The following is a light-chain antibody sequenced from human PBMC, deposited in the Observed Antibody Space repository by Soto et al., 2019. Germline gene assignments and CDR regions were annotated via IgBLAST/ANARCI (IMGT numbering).Light chain of an antibody. CDR2: EVS. CDR1: SSDVGNFIY. CDR3: TSYAGSNKWL. Sequence: QSVLTQPPSASGSPGQSVTISCTGTSSDVGNFIYISWYQQHPGKAPQLMIYEVSKRPSGVPDRFSGSKSGNTASLTVSGLQVEDEAEYFCTSYAGSNKWLFGGGTKLTVL. J-gene: IGLJ2*01. V-gene: IGLV2-8*01.